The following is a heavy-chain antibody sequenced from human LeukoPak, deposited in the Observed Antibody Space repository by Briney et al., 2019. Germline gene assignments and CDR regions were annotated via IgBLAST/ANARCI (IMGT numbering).Heavy chain of an antibody. CDR2: IYSGGST. J-gene: IGHJ6*03. CDR1: GFTVSSNY. CDR3: ARNKIPTGNYYYYMDV. Sequence: SGGSLRLSCAASGFTVSSNYMSWVRQAPGKGRESGSDIYSGGSTYYTESVKGRFTISRDNYKNTLYLQMNSLRAEDTAVYYCARNKIPTGNYYYYMDVWGKGTTVTVSS. D-gene: IGHD2-21*01. V-gene: IGHV3-66*02.